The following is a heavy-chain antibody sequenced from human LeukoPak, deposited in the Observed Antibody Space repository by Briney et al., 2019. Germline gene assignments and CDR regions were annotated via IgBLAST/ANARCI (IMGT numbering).Heavy chain of an antibody. J-gene: IGHJ4*02. V-gene: IGHV4-59*01. D-gene: IGHD3-22*01. CDR2: IYYSGST. CDR3: ARAYYDSSGYYPPDYFDY. CDR1: GGSISSYY. Sequence: PSETLSLTCTVSGGSISSYYWSWIRQPPGKGLEWIGYIYYSGSTDYNPSLKSRVTISVDTSKNQFSLKLSSVTAADTAVYYCARAYYDSSGYYPPDYFDYWGQGTLVTVSS.